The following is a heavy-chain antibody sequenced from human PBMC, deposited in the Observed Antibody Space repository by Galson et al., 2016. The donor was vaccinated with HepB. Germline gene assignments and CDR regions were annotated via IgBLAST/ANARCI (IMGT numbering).Heavy chain of an antibody. J-gene: IGHJ6*04. D-gene: IGHD4-23*01. Sequence: SETLSLTCTVSGGSINTGNYYWAWIRQPAGKGLEWIGYIFYSGNTYYNPSLKSRVTISVDTSKNQFSLKLSSVAAADTAVYYCARDRTLGKNSYAGGMDVWGRGTTVTVSS. CDR1: GGSINTGNYY. V-gene: IGHV4-61*10. CDR3: ARDRTLGKNSYAGGMDV. CDR2: IFYSGNT.